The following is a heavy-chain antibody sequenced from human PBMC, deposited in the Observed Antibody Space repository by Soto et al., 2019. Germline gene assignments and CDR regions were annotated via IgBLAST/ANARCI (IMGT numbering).Heavy chain of an antibody. Sequence: EVQLVESGGGLVKPGGSLRLSCAASGFTFSSYSMNWVRQAPGKGLEWVSSISSSSSYIYYADSVKGRFTISRDNAKNSLYLQMNSLRAEDTAVYYCGRGLWFGEGGAFDIWGQGTMVTVSS. V-gene: IGHV3-21*01. D-gene: IGHD3-10*01. CDR1: GFTFSSYS. CDR2: ISSSSSYI. J-gene: IGHJ3*02. CDR3: GRGLWFGEGGAFDI.